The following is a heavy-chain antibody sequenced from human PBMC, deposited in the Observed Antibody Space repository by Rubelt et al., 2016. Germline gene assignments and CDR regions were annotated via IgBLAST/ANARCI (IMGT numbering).Heavy chain of an antibody. CDR2: IYYSGST. CDR3: ARDTRYVSASYYYYYRDV. D-gene: IGHD1-14*01. J-gene: IGHJ6*03. Sequence: QVRPQQWGAGLLKPSETLSLTCAVYGDSFSGFYWSWIRQPPGKGLEWIGYIYYSGSTNYSPSLKSRVTISVDTSKNQFSLNRSSRTSADTAVYFCARDTRYVSASYYYYYRDVWGKGTTVTVSS. CDR1: GDSFSGFY. V-gene: IGHV4-34*11.